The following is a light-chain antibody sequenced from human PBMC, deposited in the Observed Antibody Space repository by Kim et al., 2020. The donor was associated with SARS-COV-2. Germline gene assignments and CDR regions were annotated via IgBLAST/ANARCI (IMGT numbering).Light chain of an antibody. Sequence: QSVLTQPPSASGTPGQRVTISCSGSSSNIGSNYVYWYQQLPGTAPKLLIYSNNQRSSGVPDRFSGSKSGTSASLAISGLRSEDEADYYCAAWDDSLSGWVFGGGTQLTVL. J-gene: IGLJ3*02. CDR2: SNN. V-gene: IGLV1-47*02. CDR3: AAWDDSLSGWV. CDR1: SSNIGSNY.